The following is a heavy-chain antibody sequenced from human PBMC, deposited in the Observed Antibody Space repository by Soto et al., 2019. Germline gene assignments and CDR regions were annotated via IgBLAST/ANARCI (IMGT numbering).Heavy chain of an antibody. J-gene: IGHJ4*02. V-gene: IGHV3-23*01. Sequence: PGGSLRLSCAASGFTFSSYAMSWVRQAPGKGLEWVSAISGSGGSTYYADSVKGRFTISRDNSKNTLYLQMNSLRAEDTAVHYCAKDRGIAVAGGYFDYWGQGTLVTVSS. CDR2: ISGSGGST. D-gene: IGHD6-19*01. CDR3: AKDRGIAVAGGYFDY. CDR1: GFTFSSYA.